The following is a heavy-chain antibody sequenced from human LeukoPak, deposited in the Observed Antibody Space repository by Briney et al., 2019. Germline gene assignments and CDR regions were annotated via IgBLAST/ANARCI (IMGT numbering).Heavy chain of an antibody. Sequence: AGGSLRLSCAASGFIFSDYGITWVRQAPGKGLEWVSGISGSGANTYFADSVKGRFTISRDNSRNTLYLQMNSLRAEDTAVYYCAKDLRGAMYYYDSSGSYFDYWGQGTLVTVSS. D-gene: IGHD3-22*01. V-gene: IGHV3-23*01. CDR1: GFIFSDYG. CDR2: ISGSGANT. CDR3: AKDLRGAMYYYDSSGSYFDY. J-gene: IGHJ4*02.